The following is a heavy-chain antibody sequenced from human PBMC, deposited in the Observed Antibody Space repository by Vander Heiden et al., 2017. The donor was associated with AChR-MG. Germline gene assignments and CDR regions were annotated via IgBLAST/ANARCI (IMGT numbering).Heavy chain of an antibody. Sequence: EVELLESGGGLVQPGGSLRLSCAASGITFNTHAMSWVRQAPGRGLEWVSTISGSGAHTKDVDSATGRFTISRDNSKNTLFLQMNSLGAEDTAIYSCAKHLGITMIMMEDYFDYWGQGALVTVSS. D-gene: IGHD3-22*01. CDR1: GITFNTHA. V-gene: IGHV3-23*01. CDR3: AKHLGITMIMMEDYFDY. CDR2: ISGSGAHT. J-gene: IGHJ4*02.